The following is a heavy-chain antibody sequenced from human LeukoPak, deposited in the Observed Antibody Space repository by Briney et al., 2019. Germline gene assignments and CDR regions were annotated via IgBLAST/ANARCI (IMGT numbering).Heavy chain of an antibody. D-gene: IGHD2-2*01. Sequence: SGGSLRLSCAASGFAFSSYAMSWVRQAPGKGLEWVSAICGSGSNPYYTDSVKGRFTISRDNAKNSLYLQMNSLRAEDTAVYYCARDQIVVVPAGPGVEGGAQKYYYYYYGMDVWGQGTTVTVSS. J-gene: IGHJ6*02. CDR3: ARDQIVVVPAGPGVEGGAQKYYYYYYGMDV. CDR1: GFAFSSYA. CDR2: ICGSGSNP. V-gene: IGHV3-23*01.